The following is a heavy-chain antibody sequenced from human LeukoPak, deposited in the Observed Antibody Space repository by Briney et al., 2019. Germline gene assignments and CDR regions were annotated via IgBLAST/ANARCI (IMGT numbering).Heavy chain of an antibody. CDR1: GFTFSSYA. CDR3: ARPRAYSSLLFDY. J-gene: IGHJ4*02. D-gene: IGHD6-6*01. Sequence: PGRSLRLSCAASGFTFSSYAMHWVRQAPGKGLEWVAVISYDGSNKYYADSVKGRFTISRDNSKNTLYLQMNSLRAEDTAVYYCARPRAYSSLLFDYWGQGTLVTVSS. CDR2: ISYDGSNK. V-gene: IGHV3-30*11.